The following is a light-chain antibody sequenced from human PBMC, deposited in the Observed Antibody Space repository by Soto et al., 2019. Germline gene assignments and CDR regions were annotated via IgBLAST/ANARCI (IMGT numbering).Light chain of an antibody. V-gene: IGKV3-20*01. CDR1: QSVTNNF. Sequence: EIVLTQSPGTLSLSPGEGDTLSCRATQSVTNNFLAWYQQKPGQAPRLLIYDATSRATGILDRFSGSGSGTDFTLTINRLEPEDFAVYYCQQYGSTPVTFGQGTKVDIK. CDR2: DAT. J-gene: IGKJ1*01. CDR3: QQYGSTPVT.